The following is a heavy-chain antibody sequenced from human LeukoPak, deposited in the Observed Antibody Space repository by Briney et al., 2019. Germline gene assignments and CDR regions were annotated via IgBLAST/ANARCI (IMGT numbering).Heavy chain of an antibody. CDR1: GYSISSGYY. V-gene: IGHV4-38-2*01. CDR2: IYHSGST. J-gene: IGHJ5*02. Sequence: SETLSLTCAVSGYSISSGYYWGWIRQPPGKGLEWIGSIYHSGSTHYNPSLKSRVTISVDTSKNQFSLKLSSVTAADTAVYYSARVVVAAWSWFDPWGQGTLVTVSS. CDR3: ARVVVAAWSWFDP. D-gene: IGHD2-15*01.